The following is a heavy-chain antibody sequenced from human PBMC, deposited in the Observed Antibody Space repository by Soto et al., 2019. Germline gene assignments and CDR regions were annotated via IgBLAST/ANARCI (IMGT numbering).Heavy chain of an antibody. CDR1: SDASSRYY. Sequence: SETLSLTCTVSSDASSRYYWSRMRQPPGKGLAWIGYIYYTGNTNYSPSLRSRLTMSVDASQRQFSRNLNSVNAAGTAVYSCARGADGYTTYSFESWGRGNPVPV. CDR3: ARGADGYTTYSFES. V-gene: IGHV4-59*01. J-gene: IGHJ4*02. CDR2: IYYTGNT. D-gene: IGHD5-18*01.